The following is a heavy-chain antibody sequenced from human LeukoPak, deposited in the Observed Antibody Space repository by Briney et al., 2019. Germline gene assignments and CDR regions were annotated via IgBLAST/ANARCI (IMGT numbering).Heavy chain of an antibody. V-gene: IGHV4-31*03. CDR2: IYYGGST. CDR3: ARDSVRGVIGFDY. D-gene: IGHD3-10*01. CDR1: GGSISSGGYY. J-gene: IGHJ4*02. Sequence: SQTLSLTCTVSGGSISSGGYYWSWIRQHPGKGLEWIGYIYYGGSTYYNPSLKRRVTISVDTSKNQFSLKLSSVTAADTAVYYCARDSVRGVIGFDYWGQGTLVTVSS.